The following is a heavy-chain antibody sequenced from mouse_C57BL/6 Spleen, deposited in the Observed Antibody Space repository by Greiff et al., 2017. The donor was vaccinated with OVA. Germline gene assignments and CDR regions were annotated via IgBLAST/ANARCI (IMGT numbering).Heavy chain of an antibody. Sequence: QVQLQQPGAELVRPGTSVKLSCKASGYTFTSYWMPWVKQRPGQGLEWIGVIDPSDSYTNYNQQFKGKATLTVDTSSSTAYMQLSSLTSEYAAVYYCARMDLDYAMDYWGQGTSVTVSA. V-gene: IGHV1-59*01. CDR3: ARMDLDYAMDY. J-gene: IGHJ4*01. CDR1: GYTFTSYW. CDR2: IDPSDSYT.